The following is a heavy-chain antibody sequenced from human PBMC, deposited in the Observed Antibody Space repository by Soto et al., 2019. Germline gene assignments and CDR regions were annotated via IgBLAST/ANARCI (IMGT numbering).Heavy chain of an antibody. CDR3: ATLGPSSGCTCYSRPLDN. CDR1: GYNFATTG. Sequence: QAHLQQSGAEVKKPGASVKVSCEASGYNFATTGIAWVRQAPGQGLEWMGWITPYNGDTNYEQKLQGRVTMTTDTSTNTAHMEVRSLRSDDTAVYYCATLGPSSGCTCYSRPLDNWGQGTLVTVSS. CDR2: ITPYNGDT. D-gene: IGHD2-15*01. J-gene: IGHJ4*02. V-gene: IGHV1-18*01.